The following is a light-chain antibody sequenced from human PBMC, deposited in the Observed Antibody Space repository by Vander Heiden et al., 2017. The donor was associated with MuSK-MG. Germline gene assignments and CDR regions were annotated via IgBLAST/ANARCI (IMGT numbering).Light chain of an antibody. CDR2: NDS. CDR1: HIGRYS. CDR3: QVCDSSSYHPYV. Sequence: HVLTQPPSVSVAPGETATITCGDTHIGRYSVYWYQKRPGQAPVMVLDNDSGRPSGSAERCQGAKFGNTATPTTRSGEAGDEADDYCQVCDSSSYHPYVFGKGTKGTVL. J-gene: IGLJ1*01. V-gene: IGLV3-21*02.